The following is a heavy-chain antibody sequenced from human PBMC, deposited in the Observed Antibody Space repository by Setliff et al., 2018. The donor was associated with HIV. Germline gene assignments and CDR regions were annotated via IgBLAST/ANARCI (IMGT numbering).Heavy chain of an antibody. CDR2: IDYSGIT. V-gene: IGHV4-39*01. J-gene: IGHJ5*02. CDR1: GGSISGSSYY. CDR3: ARGGYDYVWGSYRYNWFDP. D-gene: IGHD3-16*02. Sequence: PSETLSLTCTVSGGSISGSSYYWGWIRQPPGKGLEWIGTIDYSGITYQSPSLKSRVTLSVNTSKNQFSLKLTSVTAADTAVYYCARGGYDYVWGSYRYNWFDPWGQGTLVTVSS.